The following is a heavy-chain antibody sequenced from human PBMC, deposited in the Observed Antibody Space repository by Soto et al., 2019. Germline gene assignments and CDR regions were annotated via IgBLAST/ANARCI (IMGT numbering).Heavy chain of an antibody. V-gene: IGHV3-21*01. CDR1: GFTFRSYS. CDR2: ISSSSSYI. D-gene: IGHD3-22*01. Sequence: VESLRLSYGASGFTFRSYSMNWVRQAPGKGLEWVSSISSSSSYIYYADSVKGRFTISRDNAKNSLYLQMNSLRAEDTAVYYCASFTHYYDSSKDYFDYWGQGTLVTVSS. CDR3: ASFTHYYDSSKDYFDY. J-gene: IGHJ4*02.